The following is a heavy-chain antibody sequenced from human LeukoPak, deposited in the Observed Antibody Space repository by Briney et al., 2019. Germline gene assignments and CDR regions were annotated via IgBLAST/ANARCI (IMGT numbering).Heavy chain of an antibody. CDR3: ARGEYDYAWGSYSPNAFAM. V-gene: IGHV4-34*01. Sequence: SETLSLTCAVYGGSFSGYYCSWIRQPPGKGLEWIGEINHSGSTNYNPSLKSRVTISVDTSKNQFSLKLSSVTAADTALYYCARGEYDYAWGSYSPNAFAMWGQGTMVTVSS. CDR2: INHSGST. CDR1: GGSFSGYY. D-gene: IGHD3-16*01. J-gene: IGHJ3*02.